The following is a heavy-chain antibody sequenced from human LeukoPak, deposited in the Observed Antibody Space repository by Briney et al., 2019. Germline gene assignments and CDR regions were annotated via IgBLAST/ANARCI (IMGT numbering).Heavy chain of an antibody. D-gene: IGHD2-2*01. CDR2: ISNSGSST. V-gene: IGHV3-11*05. J-gene: IGHJ4*02. CDR1: RFTFSDYY. CDR3: ARADRTSWFDY. Sequence: PGGPLRLSCAASRFTFSDYYIVWIRQAPGKGLEWVSYISNSGSSTKYADSVKGRFTISRDNAKNSLSLQMNSVRPEDTAVYYCARADRTSWFDYWGQGTLVTVSS.